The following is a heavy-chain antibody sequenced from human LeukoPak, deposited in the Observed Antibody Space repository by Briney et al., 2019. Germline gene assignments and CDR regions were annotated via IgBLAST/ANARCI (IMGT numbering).Heavy chain of an antibody. CDR3: ARESGDYGGWYPFDY. CDR2: ISYDGSNK. D-gene: IGHD6-19*01. V-gene: IGHV3-30*03. J-gene: IGHJ4*02. Sequence: GGSLRLSCAASGFTFSSYGMHWVRQAPGKGLEWVAVISYDGSNKYYADSVKGRFTISRDNSKNTLYLQMNSLRAEDTAVYYCARESGDYGGWYPFDYWGQGTLVTVSS. CDR1: GFTFSSYG.